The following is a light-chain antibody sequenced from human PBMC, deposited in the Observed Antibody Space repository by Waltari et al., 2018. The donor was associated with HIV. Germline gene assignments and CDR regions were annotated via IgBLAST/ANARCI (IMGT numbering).Light chain of an antibody. J-gene: IGLJ1*01. CDR3: AAWDDSLRGV. CDR1: SSNIASNY. Sequence: QSVLTQPPSASGPPGQRVTIPCSGSSSNIASNYVSWYQQLPGTAPKLLIYRNNQRPSGVPDRFSGSKSGTSASLAISGLRSEDEADYYCAAWDDSLRGVFGTGTKVTVL. V-gene: IGLV1-47*01. CDR2: RNN.